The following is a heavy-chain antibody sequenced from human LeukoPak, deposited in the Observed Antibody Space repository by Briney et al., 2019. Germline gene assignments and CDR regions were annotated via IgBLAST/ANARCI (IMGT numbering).Heavy chain of an antibody. CDR3: ARDQRFLEWSYFDY. Sequence: SQTLSLTCTVSGGSISSGGYYWSWIRQHPGKGLEWIGYIYYSGSTNYNPSLKSRVTISVDTSKNQFSLKLSSVTAADTAVYYCARDQRFLEWSYFDYWGQGTLVTVSS. CDR1: GGSISSGGYY. V-gene: IGHV4-61*08. CDR2: IYYSGST. J-gene: IGHJ4*02. D-gene: IGHD3-3*01.